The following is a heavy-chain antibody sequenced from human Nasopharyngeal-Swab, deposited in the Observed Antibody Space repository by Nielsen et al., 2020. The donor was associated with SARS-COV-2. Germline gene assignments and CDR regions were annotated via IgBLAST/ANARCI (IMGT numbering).Heavy chain of an antibody. D-gene: IGHD6-19*01. CDR3: AIEPGNRVVTGSDAFDI. CDR2: LSYDGRST. V-gene: IGHV3-30*04. J-gene: IGHJ3*02. CDR1: GFTFSGYA. Sequence: GESLKISCAASGFTFSGYAIHWVRQAPGKGPEWVAVLSYDGRSTFYADSVKGRFSISSDNSKSTLYLQMNTLGAEDTAVYYCAIEPGNRVVTGSDAFDIWGQGTMVTVSS.